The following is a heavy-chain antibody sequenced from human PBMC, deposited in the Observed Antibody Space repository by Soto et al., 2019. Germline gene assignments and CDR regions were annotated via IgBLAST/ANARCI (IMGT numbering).Heavy chain of an antibody. V-gene: IGHV4-59*08. CDR1: GGSISSYY. CDR3: ARLSYYFDY. Sequence: SETLSLTCTVSGGSISSYYWSWIRQPPGKGLEWIGYIYYSGSTNYNPSLKSRVTISVDTSKNQFSLKLSSVTVADTAVYYCARLSYYFDYWGQGTLVTVSS. J-gene: IGHJ4*02. CDR2: IYYSGST.